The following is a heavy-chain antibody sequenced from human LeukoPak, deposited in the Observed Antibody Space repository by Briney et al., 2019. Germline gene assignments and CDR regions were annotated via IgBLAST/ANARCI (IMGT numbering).Heavy chain of an antibody. CDR2: IYPGDSDT. CDR1: GYSFTSYW. V-gene: IGHV5-51*01. CDR3: ARVPSYCGGDCYSPTYYFDY. Sequence: GESLKISCKGSGYSFTSYWIGWVRQMPGKGLEGMGIIYPGDSDTRYSPSFQGQVTISADKSISTAYLQWSSLKASDTAMYYCARVPSYCGGDCYSPTYYFDYWGQGTLVTVSS. J-gene: IGHJ4*02. D-gene: IGHD2-21*02.